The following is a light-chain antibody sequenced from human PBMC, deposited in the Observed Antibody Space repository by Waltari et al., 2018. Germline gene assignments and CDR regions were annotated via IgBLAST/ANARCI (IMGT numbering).Light chain of an antibody. V-gene: IGLV2-11*01. J-gene: IGLJ2*01. CDR3: CSYAGSYSLLV. CDR1: GSDVGGYNY. CDR2: DVT. Sequence: QSALTQPRSVSGSPGQSVTISCIGTGSDVGGYNYVPWYQHHAGKAPKVIIYDVTKRPSGVPDRFSGSKSGNTASLTISGLQAEDEADYYCCSYAGSYSLLVFGGGTKLTVL.